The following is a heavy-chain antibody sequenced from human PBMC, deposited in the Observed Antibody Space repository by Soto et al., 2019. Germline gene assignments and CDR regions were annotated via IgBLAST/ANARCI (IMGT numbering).Heavy chain of an antibody. CDR3: ARDLVVAAITNWFDP. V-gene: IGHV1-46*01. CDR2: INPSGGST. CDR1: GYTFTSYY. D-gene: IGHD2-15*01. J-gene: IGHJ5*02. Sequence: ASVKVSCKASGYTFTSYYMHWVRRAPGQGLEWMGIINPSGGSTSYAQKFQGRVTMTRDTSTSTVYMELSSLRSEDTAVYYCARDLVVAAITNWFDPWGQGTLVTVSS.